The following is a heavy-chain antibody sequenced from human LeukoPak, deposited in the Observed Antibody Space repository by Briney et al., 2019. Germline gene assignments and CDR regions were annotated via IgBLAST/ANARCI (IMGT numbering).Heavy chain of an antibody. Sequence: SETLSLTCTVSGYSISTGYYWGWIRQPPGKGLEWIASIYHSGSTYYNLSLKSRVTISVDTSKNQFSLRLSSVTAADTAVYYCARDGRIRFPVTNWFELWGQGTLVTVSS. CDR1: GYSISTGYY. CDR3: ARDGRIRFPVTNWFEL. CDR2: IYHSGST. D-gene: IGHD3-3*01. J-gene: IGHJ5*02. V-gene: IGHV4-38-2*02.